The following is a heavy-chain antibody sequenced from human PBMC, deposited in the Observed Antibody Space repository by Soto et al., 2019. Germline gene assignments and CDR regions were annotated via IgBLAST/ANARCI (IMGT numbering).Heavy chain of an antibody. V-gene: IGHV4-59*01. CDR3: AKYSSSWRYGMDV. D-gene: IGHD6-13*01. Sequence: PSETLSLTCTVSGGSISSYYWSWVRQPPGKGLEWIAYIYYTGSTNHNPSLRSRVTISLDTSTSQFSLKLRSVTAADTAVYYCAKYSSSWRYGMDVWGQGTTVTVSS. CDR1: GGSISSYY. J-gene: IGHJ6*02. CDR2: IYYTGST.